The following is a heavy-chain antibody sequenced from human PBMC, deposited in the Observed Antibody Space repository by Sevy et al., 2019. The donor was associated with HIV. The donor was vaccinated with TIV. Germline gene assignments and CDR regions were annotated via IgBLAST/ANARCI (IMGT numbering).Heavy chain of an antibody. J-gene: IGHJ3*02. CDR3: AVWRYYSSGSFDAFDI. D-gene: IGHD3-22*01. V-gene: IGHV3-23*01. Sequence: GGSLRLSCKPSGFTFITYAMNWVRQAPGKGLEWVSTIYGSGGATYYADSVKGRFTISRDNSKNTLYLQMNSLRTEDSAVYYCAVWRYYSSGSFDAFDIWGQGTMVTVSS. CDR1: GFTFITYA. CDR2: IYGSGGAT.